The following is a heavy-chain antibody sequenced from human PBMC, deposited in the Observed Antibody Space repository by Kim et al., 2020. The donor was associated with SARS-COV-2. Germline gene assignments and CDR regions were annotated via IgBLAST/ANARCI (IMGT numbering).Heavy chain of an antibody. CDR1: GFTFSSYW. V-gene: IGHV3-7*01. CDR3: AGRGPRWYSGSYSDY. D-gene: IGHD1-26*01. CDR2: IKQDGSEK. J-gene: IGHJ4*02. Sequence: GGSLRLSCAASGFTFSSYWMSWVRQAPGKGLEWVAKIKQDGSEKYYVDSVKGRFTISRDNAKNSLYLQMNSLRAEDTAVYYCAGRGPRWYSGSYSDYWGQGTLVTVSS.